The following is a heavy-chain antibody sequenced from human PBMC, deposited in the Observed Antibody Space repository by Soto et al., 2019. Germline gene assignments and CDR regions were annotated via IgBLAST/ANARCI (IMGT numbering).Heavy chain of an antibody. CDR1: GYTFTSYA. D-gene: IGHD6-19*01. CDR2: INAGNGNT. J-gene: IGHJ4*02. Sequence: QVQLVQSGAEVKKPGASVKVSCKASGYTFTSYAMHWVRQAPGQRLEWMGWINAGNGNTKYSQKFRGRVTITRDTAASTAYMELSSLRSEDTAVYYCASGYSSGTAFDYWGQGTLVTVSS. CDR3: ASGYSSGTAFDY. V-gene: IGHV1-3*01.